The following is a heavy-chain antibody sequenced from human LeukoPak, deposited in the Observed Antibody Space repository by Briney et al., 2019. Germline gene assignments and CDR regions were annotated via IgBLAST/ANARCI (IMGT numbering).Heavy chain of an antibody. CDR3: ARDYYYDSSGLDY. CDR1: GGTFSSYA. Sequence: SVKVSCKASGGTFSSYAISWARQAPGQGLEWMGRIIPIFGTANYAQKFQGRVTITTDESTSTAYMELSSLRSEDKAVYYCARDYYYDSSGLDYWGQGTLVTVSS. CDR2: IIPIFGTA. D-gene: IGHD3-22*01. V-gene: IGHV1-69*05. J-gene: IGHJ4*02.